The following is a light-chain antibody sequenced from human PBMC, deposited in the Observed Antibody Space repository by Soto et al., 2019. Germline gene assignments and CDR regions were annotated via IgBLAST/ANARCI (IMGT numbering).Light chain of an antibody. CDR1: TGAVTSGYY. J-gene: IGLJ3*02. CDR2: TTK. Sequence: QTVVTQEPSLTVSPGGTVTLTCASSTGAVTSGYYPNWFQQKPGQAPRALIYTTKNQHSWTPARFSGSLLGGKAALTLSGVQPEDEAEYYCLLYCGGTGWVFGGGTKLTVL. V-gene: IGLV7-43*01. CDR3: LLYCGGTGWV.